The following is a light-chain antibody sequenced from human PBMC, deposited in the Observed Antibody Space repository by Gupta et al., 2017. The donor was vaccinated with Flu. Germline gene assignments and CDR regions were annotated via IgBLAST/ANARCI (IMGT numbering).Light chain of an antibody. CDR3: SSYTSSNTEI. J-gene: IGLJ2*01. CDR2: DVS. Sequence: IATSCTGTGSDVGGHNSVSWYQQHPGQAPKLMIFDVSNRPSGVSNRFSGSKSGNTASLTISGLQAEDEADYYCSSYTSSNTEIFGGGTKLTVL. V-gene: IGLV2-14*04. CDR1: GSDVGGHNS.